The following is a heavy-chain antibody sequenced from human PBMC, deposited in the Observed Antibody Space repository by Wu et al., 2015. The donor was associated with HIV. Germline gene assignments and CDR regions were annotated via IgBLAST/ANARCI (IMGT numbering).Heavy chain of an antibody. CDR3: ARDGQWLENNDAFDI. V-gene: IGHV1-2*02. CDR2: INPNNGGT. Sequence: QVQLVQSGAEVKKPGASVKVSCRASEYTFTGYYMHWVRQAPGQGLEWMGWINPNNGGTNYAQKFHGRVTMTRDTSISTAYMELSRLRSDDTAVYYCARDGQWLENNDAFDIWGQGTMVTVSS. D-gene: IGHD5-12*01. CDR1: EYTFTGYY. J-gene: IGHJ3*02.